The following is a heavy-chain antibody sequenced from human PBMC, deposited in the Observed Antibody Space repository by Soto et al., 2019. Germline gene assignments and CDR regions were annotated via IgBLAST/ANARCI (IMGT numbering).Heavy chain of an antibody. V-gene: IGHV1-18*04. CDR2: ISAYNGNT. Sequence: GASVKVSCKASGYTFTSYGISWVRQAPGQGLEWMGWISAYNGNTNYAQKLQGRVTMTTDTSTSTAYMELRSLRSDDTAVYYCARVVWDRSGYPNYYYYGMDVGGQGTTVTISS. D-gene: IGHD3-22*01. CDR1: GYTFTSYG. CDR3: ARVVWDRSGYPNYYYYGMDV. J-gene: IGHJ6*02.